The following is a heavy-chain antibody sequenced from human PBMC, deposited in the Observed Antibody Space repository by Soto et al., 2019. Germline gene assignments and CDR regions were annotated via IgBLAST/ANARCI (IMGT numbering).Heavy chain of an antibody. V-gene: IGHV4-30-2*01. CDR3: ARGQVVAAHH. Sequence: QLQLQESGSGLVKPSQTLSLTCAVSGGSIGSGSYCWSWIRQPPGKSLEWIGYIYHSGSTYYNPSLKSRVSISVDRSKNQFSLKLSAVTAADTAVYYCARGQVVAAHHWGQGTLVTVSS. D-gene: IGHD2-15*01. CDR1: GGSIGSGSYC. CDR2: IYHSGST. J-gene: IGHJ5*02.